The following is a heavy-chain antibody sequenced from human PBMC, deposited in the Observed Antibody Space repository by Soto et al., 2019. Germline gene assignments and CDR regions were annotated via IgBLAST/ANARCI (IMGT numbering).Heavy chain of an antibody. CDR2: IIPIFGTA. V-gene: IGHV1-69*06. Sequence: QVQLVQSGAEVKKPGSSVKVSCKASGGTFSSYAISWVRQAPGQGLEWMGGIIPIFGTANYAQKFQGRVTITADKSTSTDYMELSILRSEDTAVYYCARSVMVVRYSSGWYAYFDYWGQGTLVTVSS. CDR1: GGTFSSYA. J-gene: IGHJ4*02. D-gene: IGHD6-19*01. CDR3: ARSVMVVRYSSGWYAYFDY.